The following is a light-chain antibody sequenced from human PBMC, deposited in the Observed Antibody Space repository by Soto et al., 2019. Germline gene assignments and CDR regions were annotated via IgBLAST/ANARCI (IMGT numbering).Light chain of an antibody. J-gene: IGLJ1*01. CDR1: SSDVGNYNL. CDR3: CSYAGNYRGI. Sequence: QSVLTQPRSVSASPGQSVTISCTGTSSDVGNYNLVSWYQQHPGQAPKVIIYDVSTRPSGVPDRFSASKSGNTASLTISGLQAEDEADYYCCSYAGNYRGIFGTGTKLTVL. V-gene: IGLV2-11*01. CDR2: DVS.